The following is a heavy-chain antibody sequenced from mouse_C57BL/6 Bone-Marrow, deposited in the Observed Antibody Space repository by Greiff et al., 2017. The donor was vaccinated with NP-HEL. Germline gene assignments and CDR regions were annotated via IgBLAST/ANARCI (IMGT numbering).Heavy chain of an antibody. CDR2: IYPGDGDT. V-gene: IGHV1-82*01. CDR1: GYAFSSSW. D-gene: IGHD3-2*02. CDR3: ARQRRLRGFAY. J-gene: IGHJ3*01. Sequence: QVQLQQSGPELVKPGASVKISCKASGYAFSSSWMNWVKQRPGKGLEWIGRIYPGDGDTNYNGKFKGKATLTADKSSSTAYMHLSSLTSEDSAVYFCARQRRLRGFAYWGQGTLVTVSA.